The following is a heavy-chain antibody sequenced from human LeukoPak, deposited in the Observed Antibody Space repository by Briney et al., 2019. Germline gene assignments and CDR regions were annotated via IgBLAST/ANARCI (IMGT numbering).Heavy chain of an antibody. CDR1: GYTFATYS. CDR2: INPKTGIT. CDR3: ARGEDIVVVAAATIEY. V-gene: IGHV1-46*01. Sequence: GASVKVSCKASGYTFATYSIHSVRQAPGQGLEWMGIINPKTGITNYAQKFQGRVTITRDTSASTVYMDLGSLKSEDTAVYYCARGEDIVVVAAATIEYWGQGALVTVSS. D-gene: IGHD2-15*01. J-gene: IGHJ4*02.